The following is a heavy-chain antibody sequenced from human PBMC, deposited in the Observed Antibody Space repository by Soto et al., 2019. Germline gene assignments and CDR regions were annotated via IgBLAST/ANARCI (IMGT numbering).Heavy chain of an antibody. V-gene: IGHV2-70*11. CDR2: IDWDDDK. Sequence: SGPTLVNPTQTLTLTCTFSGFSLSTSGMCVSWIRQPPGKALEWLARIDWDDDKYYSTSLKTRLTISKDTSKNQVVLTMTNMDPVDTATYYCARSPRGFYGDYFDYWGQGTLVTVSS. CDR1: GFSLSTSGMC. D-gene: IGHD4-17*01. J-gene: IGHJ4*02. CDR3: ARSPRGFYGDYFDY.